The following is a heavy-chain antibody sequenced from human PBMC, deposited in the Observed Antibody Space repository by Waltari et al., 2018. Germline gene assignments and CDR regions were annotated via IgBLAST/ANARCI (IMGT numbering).Heavy chain of an antibody. Sequence: QVQLVQSGAEVKKPGSSVKVSCKASGGTFSSYAIIWVRQAPGQGLEWMVGIIHIFGTANHAQKFQGRVTSAADESTRTAYRELSSRRSEDTAVDYFAGDLRMGATFGPPQDDAFDIWGQGTMVTVSS. CDR2: IIHIFGTA. V-gene: IGHV1-69*01. CDR3: AGDLRMGATFGPPQDDAFDI. CDR1: GGTFSSYA. J-gene: IGHJ3*02. D-gene: IGHD1-26*01.